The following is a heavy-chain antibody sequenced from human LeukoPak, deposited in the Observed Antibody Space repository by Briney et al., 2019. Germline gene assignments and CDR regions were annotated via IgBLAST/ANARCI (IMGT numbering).Heavy chain of an antibody. Sequence: SVKVSCTASGGTFSSYAISWARQAPGQGLEWMGGIIPIFGTANYAQKFQGRVTITADESTSTAYMELSSLRSEDTAVYYCAREGGFEAYYYYGMDVWGQGTTVTVSS. J-gene: IGHJ6*02. CDR1: GGTFSSYA. CDR2: IIPIFGTA. CDR3: AREGGFEAYYYYGMDV. D-gene: IGHD5-12*01. V-gene: IGHV1-69*13.